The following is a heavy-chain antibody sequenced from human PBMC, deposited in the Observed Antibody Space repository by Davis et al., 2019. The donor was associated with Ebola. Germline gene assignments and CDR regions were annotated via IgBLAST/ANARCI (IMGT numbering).Heavy chain of an antibody. Sequence: GGSLRLSCAASGFTFSSYAMHWVRQAPGKGLEWVAVISYDGSNKYYADSVKGRFTISRDNSKNTLYLQMNSLRAEDTAVYYCAREWKWLLPYWYFDLWGRGTLVTVSS. CDR3: AREWKWLLPYWYFDL. V-gene: IGHV3-30-3*01. CDR1: GFTFSSYA. J-gene: IGHJ2*01. CDR2: ISYDGSNK. D-gene: IGHD3-22*01.